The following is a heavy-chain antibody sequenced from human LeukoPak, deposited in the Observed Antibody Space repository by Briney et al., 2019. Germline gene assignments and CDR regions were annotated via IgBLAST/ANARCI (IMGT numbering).Heavy chain of an antibody. CDR3: AKDGVLSRDGYKRGYYFDY. D-gene: IGHD5-24*01. CDR2: ISGSGGST. V-gene: IGHV3-23*01. CDR1: GFTFSSYW. Sequence: HPGGSLRLSCAASGFTFSSYWMHWVRQAPGKGLEWVSAISGSGGSTYYADSVKGRFTISRDNSKNTLYLQMNSLRAEDTAVYYCAKDGVLSRDGYKRGYYFDYWGQGTLVTVSS. J-gene: IGHJ4*02.